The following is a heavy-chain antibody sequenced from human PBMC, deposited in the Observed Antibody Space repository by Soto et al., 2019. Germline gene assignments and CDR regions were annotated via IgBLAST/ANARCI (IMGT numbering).Heavy chain of an antibody. Sequence: QVQLVESGGGVVQPGRSLRLSCAASGFTFSSYVIHWVRQTPDKGLEWVAFISRDGSNEYYADSVKGRFTISRDNSKNTLNLEMNSLRAEDTALYYCARDDEGGRDCDLGYWGQGTLVTVSS. CDR1: GFTFSSYV. D-gene: IGHD2-21*02. V-gene: IGHV3-30*04. CDR2: ISRDGSNE. CDR3: ARDDEGGRDCDLGY. J-gene: IGHJ4*02.